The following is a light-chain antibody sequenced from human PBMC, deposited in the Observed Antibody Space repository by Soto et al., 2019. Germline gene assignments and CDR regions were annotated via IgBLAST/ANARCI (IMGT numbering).Light chain of an antibody. Sequence: EIVLTQSPGTLSLSPGERATLSCRASQSVSSSYLAWYQQKPGQAPRLLFYGASSRATGIPDRFSGSGSGTDFTLTISRLEPEDFAVYYCQQYGSSPPGTFGQGTKVDIK. CDR2: GAS. V-gene: IGKV3-20*01. CDR1: QSVSSSY. CDR3: QQYGSSPPGT. J-gene: IGKJ1*01.